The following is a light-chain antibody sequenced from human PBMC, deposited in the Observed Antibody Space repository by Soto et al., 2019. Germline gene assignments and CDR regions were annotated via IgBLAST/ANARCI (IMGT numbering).Light chain of an antibody. J-gene: IGLJ2*01. CDR3: SSYTSSSTHVV. V-gene: IGLV2-14*01. Sequence: QSVLTQPASVSGSPGQSITISCTGTSSDVGGYIYVSWYQQHPGKAPKLMIYEVSNRPSGVSNRFSGSKSGNTASLTISGLQAEDEADYYCSSYTSSSTHVVFGGGTKVTVL. CDR1: SSDVGGYIY. CDR2: EVS.